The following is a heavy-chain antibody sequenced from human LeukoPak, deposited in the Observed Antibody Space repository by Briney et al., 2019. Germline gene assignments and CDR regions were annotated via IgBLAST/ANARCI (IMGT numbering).Heavy chain of an antibody. CDR2: INPNSVGT. CDR3: ARRGVVVPAAFYYYYYYMDV. Sequence: ASVKVSCKASGYTFTGYYMHWVRQAPGQGLEGMGWINPNSVGTNYAQKFQGRVTMTRDTSISTAYMELSRLRSDDTAVYYCARRGVVVPAAFYYYYYYMDVWGKGTTVTVSS. CDR1: GYTFTGYY. J-gene: IGHJ6*03. V-gene: IGHV1-2*02. D-gene: IGHD2-2*01.